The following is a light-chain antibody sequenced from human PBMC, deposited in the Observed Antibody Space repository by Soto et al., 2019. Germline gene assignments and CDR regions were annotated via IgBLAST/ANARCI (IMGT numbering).Light chain of an antibody. J-gene: IGKJ3*01. CDR3: QKYDTAPLT. CDR2: AAS. V-gene: IGKV1-27*01. Sequence: DIQMTQSPSSLSASVGDTVTITCRASQSIASYLTWFHQRPGRAPNLLISAASNLQSGVPSRFSGSGSGTDFTLTISSLQPEDVATYYCQKYDTAPLTFGPGTRVEVK. CDR1: QSIASY.